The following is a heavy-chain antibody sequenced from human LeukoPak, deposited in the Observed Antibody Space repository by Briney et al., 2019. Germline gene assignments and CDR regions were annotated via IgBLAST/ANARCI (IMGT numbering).Heavy chain of an antibody. CDR3: ARVLLGDNYYYYYGMDV. Sequence: SVKVSCKASGGTFSSYAISWVRQAPGQGLEWMGGIIPIFGTANYAQKFQGRVTITADESTSTAYMELSSLRSEDTAVYYCARVLLGDNYYYYYGMDVWGQGTTVTVSS. J-gene: IGHJ6*02. D-gene: IGHD2-21*02. CDR1: GGTFSSYA. CDR2: IIPIFGTA. V-gene: IGHV1-69*13.